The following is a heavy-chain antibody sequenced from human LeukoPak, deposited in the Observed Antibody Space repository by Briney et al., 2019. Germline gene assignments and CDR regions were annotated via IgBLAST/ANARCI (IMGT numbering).Heavy chain of an antibody. D-gene: IGHD3-22*01. J-gene: IGHJ3*02. V-gene: IGHV4-61*02. Sequence: PSETLSLTCTVSGGSISSGSYYWSWIRQPAGKGLEWIGRIYTSGSTNYNPSLKSRVTISVDTSKNQFSLKPSSVTAADTAVYYCARLETLYYYDTADAFDIWGQGTMVTVSS. CDR1: GGSISSGSYY. CDR3: ARLETLYYYDTADAFDI. CDR2: IYTSGST.